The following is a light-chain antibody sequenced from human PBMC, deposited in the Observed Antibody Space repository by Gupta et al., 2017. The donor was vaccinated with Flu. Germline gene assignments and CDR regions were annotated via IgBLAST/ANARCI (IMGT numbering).Light chain of an antibody. J-gene: IGLJ3*02. CDR3: AAWDYSLNGWV. CDR2: TYK. V-gene: IGLV1-44*01. CDR1: NSHPGSNS. Sequence: RLTVFWSGSNSHPGSNSETWYQQLPGTAPKLLIYTYKQRPSGVPDRCSASNSGASSSLAISGLQSEDEAAYYCAAWDYSLNGWVFGGVTKLTVL.